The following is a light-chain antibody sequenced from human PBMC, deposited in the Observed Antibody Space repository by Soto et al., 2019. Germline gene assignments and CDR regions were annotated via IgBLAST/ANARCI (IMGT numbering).Light chain of an antibody. V-gene: IGKV3-20*01. CDR3: QQYGSSLMYT. CDR1: QSVSSNN. CDR2: GAS. J-gene: IGKJ2*01. Sequence: EIVLTQSPGTLSLSPGERATLSCRASQSVSSNNLAWYQQRPGQAPRVVIYGASTRATGIPERFSGSGSGTDFTLTISRLEPEDFAVYYCQQYGSSLMYTFGQGTKLEIK.